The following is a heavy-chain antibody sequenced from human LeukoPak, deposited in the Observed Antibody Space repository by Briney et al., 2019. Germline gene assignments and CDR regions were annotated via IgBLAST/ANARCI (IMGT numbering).Heavy chain of an antibody. CDR1: GGSISSSSYY. CDR3: AISYGSGTAS. Sequence: PSETLSLTCTVSGGSISSSSYYWGWVRQPPGKGLEWIGSIYYSGRPYYNPSLKSRVPISVDTSKNQFSLKLSSVTAADTAVYYCAISYGSGTASWGQGTLVTVSS. D-gene: IGHD3-10*01. V-gene: IGHV4-39*07. CDR2: IYYSGRP. J-gene: IGHJ4*02.